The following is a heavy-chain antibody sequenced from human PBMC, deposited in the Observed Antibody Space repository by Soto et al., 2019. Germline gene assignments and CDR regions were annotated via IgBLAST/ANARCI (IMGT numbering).Heavy chain of an antibody. V-gene: IGHV1-69*13. CDR3: ARAVGEAVAGTGFDY. Sequence: SVKVSCKASGGTFSSYAISWVRQAPGQGLEWMGGIIPIFGTANYAQKFQGRVTITADESTSTAYMELSSLRSEDTAVYYCARAVGEAVAGTGFDYWGQGTLVTVSS. J-gene: IGHJ4*02. D-gene: IGHD6-19*01. CDR2: IIPIFGTA. CDR1: GGTFSSYA.